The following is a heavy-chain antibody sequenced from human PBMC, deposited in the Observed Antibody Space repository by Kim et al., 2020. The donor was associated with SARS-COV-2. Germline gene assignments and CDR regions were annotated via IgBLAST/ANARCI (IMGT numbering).Heavy chain of an antibody. J-gene: IGHJ4*02. CDR3: AKVRGGSSRPLGY. V-gene: IGHV3-23*01. Sequence: YADSVEGRFTISRDNSKNTLYLQMNSLRAEDTAVYYCAKVRGGSSRPLGYWGQGTLVTVSS. D-gene: IGHD6-6*01.